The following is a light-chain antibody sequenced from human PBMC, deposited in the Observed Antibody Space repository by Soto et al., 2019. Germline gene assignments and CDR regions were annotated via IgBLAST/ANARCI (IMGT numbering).Light chain of an antibody. CDR2: EVS. CDR3: SSYRNGNSLDV. J-gene: IGLJ1*01. Sequence: QSVLAQPASVSGSPGQSITISCTGTSSDISIYNYVSWYQQHPGKAPKLIIYEVSNRPSGISNHFSGSKSGNTASLTISGLQAEDEATYYCSSYRNGNSLDVFGTGTKVTVL. V-gene: IGLV2-14*01. CDR1: SSDISIYNY.